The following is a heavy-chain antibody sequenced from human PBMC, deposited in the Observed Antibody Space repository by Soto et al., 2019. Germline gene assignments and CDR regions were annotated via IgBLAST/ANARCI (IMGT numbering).Heavy chain of an antibody. J-gene: IGHJ3*02. D-gene: IGHD3-22*01. CDR3: ASGDYDSSGYYYGALDI. V-gene: IGHV1-8*01. Sequence: QVQLVQSGAEVKKPGASVKVSCKASVYSFISYDISWVRQATGQGLECMGWMNPNSGKPGYAPKFQGRVTMTRNSAISTVYMELSSLRSEYTAMYYCASGDYDSSGYYYGALDIWVQGTMVTVSS. CDR1: VYSFISYD. CDR2: MNPNSGKP.